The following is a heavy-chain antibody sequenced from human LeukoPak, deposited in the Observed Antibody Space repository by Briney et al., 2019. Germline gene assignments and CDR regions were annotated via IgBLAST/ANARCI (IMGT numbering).Heavy chain of an antibody. J-gene: IGHJ1*01. CDR1: GGSFSGYY. CDR3: ARGRLDGSGSYSEYFQH. V-gene: IGHV4-34*01. D-gene: IGHD3-10*01. Sequence: SETLSLTCAVYGGSFSGYYWSWIRQSPGKGLEWIGEINHSGSTNYKSSLKSRVTISVDTSKNQFSLKLSSVTAADTAVYYCARGRLDGSGSYSEYFQHWGQGTLVTVSS. CDR2: INHSGST.